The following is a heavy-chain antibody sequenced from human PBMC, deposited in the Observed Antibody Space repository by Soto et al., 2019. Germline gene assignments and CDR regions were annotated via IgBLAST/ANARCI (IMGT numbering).Heavy chain of an antibody. Sequence: PSETLSLTCAVYGGSFSGYSWTWLRQPPGKGLEWIGEINHSGTTDYNPALKSRLTMTTDTSTSTAYMELRSLRSDDTAVYYCAREGYSSSLTETYYYYYGMDVWGQGTTVTVSS. D-gene: IGHD6-13*01. CDR2: INHSGTT. V-gene: IGHV4-34*10. J-gene: IGHJ6*02. CDR1: GGSFSGYS. CDR3: AREGYSSSLTETYYYYYGMDV.